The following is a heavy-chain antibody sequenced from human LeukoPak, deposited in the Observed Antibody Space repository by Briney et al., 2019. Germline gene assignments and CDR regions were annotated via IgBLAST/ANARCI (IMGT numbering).Heavy chain of an antibody. J-gene: IGHJ4*02. CDR3: ARGDDY. Sequence: SETLSLTCTVSGVSINISYWSWIRQPPGKGLEWIGFIYYGGSINYNPSLKSRVTISVDSSKTQVSLKLSSVTAADTAVYYCARGDDYWGQGTLVTVSS. CDR1: GVSINISY. V-gene: IGHV4-59*08. CDR2: IYYGGSI.